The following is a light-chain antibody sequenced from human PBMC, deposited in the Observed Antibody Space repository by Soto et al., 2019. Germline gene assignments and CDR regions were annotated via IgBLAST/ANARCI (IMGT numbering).Light chain of an antibody. J-gene: IGKJ4*01. CDR1: QSVRSN. V-gene: IGKV3-15*01. CDR3: QHCNNVSG. Sequence: EIVMTQSPATLSVSPGERVTLSCRASQSVRSNLAWYQQNPGQVPRVLIYGASTRAIGIPDRFSGSGSGTEFTLTISSLQSEDFAVYYCQHCNNVSGFGGGTKVEIK. CDR2: GAS.